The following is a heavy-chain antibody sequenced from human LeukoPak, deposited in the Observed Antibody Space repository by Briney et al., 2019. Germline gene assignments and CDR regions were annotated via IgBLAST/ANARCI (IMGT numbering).Heavy chain of an antibody. V-gene: IGHV4-39*07. D-gene: IGHD6-13*01. J-gene: IGHJ5*02. CDR1: GGSISSSSYY. Sequence: ASETLSLTCTVSGGSISSSSYYWGWIRQPPGKGLEWIGSIYYSGSTYYNPSLKSRVTISVDTSKNQFSLKLSSVTAADTAVYYCARLPGIAAAGKENWFDPWGQGTLVTVSS. CDR3: ARLPGIAAAGKENWFDP. CDR2: IYYSGST.